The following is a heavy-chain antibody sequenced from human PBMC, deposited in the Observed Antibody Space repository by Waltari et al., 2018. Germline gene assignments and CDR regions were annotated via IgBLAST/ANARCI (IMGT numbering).Heavy chain of an antibody. CDR3: ARGLYYDFWSGYPLDWYFDL. CDR1: GGSISSGGYY. V-gene: IGHV4-31*01. J-gene: IGHJ2*01. Sequence: QVQLQESGPGLVKPSQTLSLPCTVSGGSISSGGYYWSWIRQPPGKGLEWIGYIYYSGSTYYNPSLKSLVTISVDTSKNQFSLKLSSVTAADTAVYYCARGLYYDFWSGYPLDWYFDLWGRGTLVTVSS. CDR2: IYYSGST. D-gene: IGHD3-3*01.